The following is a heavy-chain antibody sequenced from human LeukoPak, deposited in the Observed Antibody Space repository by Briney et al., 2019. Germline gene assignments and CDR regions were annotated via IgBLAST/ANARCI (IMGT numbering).Heavy chain of an antibody. Sequence: GGSLRLSCAASGFTFSSYTMNWVRQAPGKGLEWVSYISSSSSTIYYADSVKGRFTISRDNAKNSLYLQMNSLRAEDTAVYYCARANLSSGYYPPFDYWGQGTLVTVSS. J-gene: IGHJ4*02. CDR1: GFTFSSYT. V-gene: IGHV3-48*04. CDR3: ARANLSSGYYPPFDY. D-gene: IGHD3-22*01. CDR2: ISSSSSTI.